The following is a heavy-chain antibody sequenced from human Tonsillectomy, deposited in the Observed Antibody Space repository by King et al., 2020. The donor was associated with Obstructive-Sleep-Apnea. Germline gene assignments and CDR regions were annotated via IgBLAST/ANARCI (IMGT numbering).Heavy chain of an antibody. CDR1: GGSISSYY. V-gene: IGHV4-59*01. CDR3: ARVPFDREDCSSTSCYGYYGMDV. Sequence: QLQESGPGLVKPSETLSLTCTVSGGSISSYYWSWIRQPPGKGLEWIGYIYYSGSTNYNPSLKSRVTISVDTSKNQFSLKLSSVTAADTAVYYCARVPFDREDCSSTSCYGYYGMDVWGQGTTVTVSS. CDR2: IYYSGST. D-gene: IGHD2-2*01. J-gene: IGHJ6*02.